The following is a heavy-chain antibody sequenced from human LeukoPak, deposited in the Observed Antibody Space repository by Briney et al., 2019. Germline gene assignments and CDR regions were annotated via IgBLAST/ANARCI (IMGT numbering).Heavy chain of an antibody. J-gene: IGHJ5*02. CDR1: GFTFSSYG. CDR3: AKDGYSSGWPFDP. V-gene: IGHV3-30*18. CDR2: ISYDGSNK. Sequence: GGSLRLSCAASGFTFSSYGMHWVRQAPGKGLEWVAVISYDGSNKYYADSVKGRFTISRDNSKNTLYLRMNSLRAEDTAVYYCAKDGYSSGWPFDPWGQGTLVTVSS. D-gene: IGHD6-19*01.